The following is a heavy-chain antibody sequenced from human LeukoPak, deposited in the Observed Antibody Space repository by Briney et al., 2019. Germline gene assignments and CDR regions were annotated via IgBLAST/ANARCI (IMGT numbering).Heavy chain of an antibody. J-gene: IGHJ4*02. CDR3: AGRNYDFWSGYWPSGDY. CDR1: GGSFSGYY. D-gene: IGHD3-3*01. CDR2: INHSGST. Sequence: SETLSLTCAVYGGSFSGYYWSWIRQPPGEGLEWIGEINHSGSTNYNPSLKSRVTISVDTSKNQFSLKLSSVTAADTAVYYCAGRNYDFWSGYWPSGDYWGQGTLVTVSS. V-gene: IGHV4-34*01.